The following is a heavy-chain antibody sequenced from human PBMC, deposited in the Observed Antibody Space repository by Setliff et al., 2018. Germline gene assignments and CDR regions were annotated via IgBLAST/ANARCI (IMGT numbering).Heavy chain of an antibody. D-gene: IGHD4-17*01. CDR2: INHRGST. J-gene: IGHJ4*02. V-gene: IGHV4-34*01. CDR3: ARWTTAFDY. CDR1: GGTFSDYY. Sequence: SETLSLTCAAYGGTFSDYYWTWIRQPPGKGLEWIGEINHRGSTNYNPSLKSRATISIDTSKDQFSLKLISMSAADTAVYYCARWTTAFDYWGQGTLVTVSS.